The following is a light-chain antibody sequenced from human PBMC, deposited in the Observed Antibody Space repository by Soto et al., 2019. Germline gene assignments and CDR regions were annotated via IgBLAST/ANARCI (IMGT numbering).Light chain of an antibody. Sequence: SYELTQPPSVSVAPGQTARISCGGSNIESKSVHWYQLRPGQAPILVVYDDNDRPSGIPERFSGSNSGNTATLTISRVEAGDEADYYCQVWDSSGDLALFGGGTKVTVL. V-gene: IGLV3-21*02. CDR1: NIESKS. J-gene: IGLJ2*01. CDR3: QVWDSSGDLAL. CDR2: DDN.